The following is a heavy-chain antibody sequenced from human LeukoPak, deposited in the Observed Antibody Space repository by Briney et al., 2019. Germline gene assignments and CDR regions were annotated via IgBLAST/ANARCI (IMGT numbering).Heavy chain of an antibody. CDR3: ARGFSH. CDR2: ISHSGST. CDR1: GGSFNNYY. J-gene: IGHJ4*02. V-gene: IGHV4-34*01. Sequence: SETLSLTCAVYGGSFNNYYWSWLRQPPGKGLEWIGEISHSGSTNYNPSLKSRVTVSLDTSKNQFSLKLGSVTAADTAVYYCARGFSHWGQGTLVTVSS.